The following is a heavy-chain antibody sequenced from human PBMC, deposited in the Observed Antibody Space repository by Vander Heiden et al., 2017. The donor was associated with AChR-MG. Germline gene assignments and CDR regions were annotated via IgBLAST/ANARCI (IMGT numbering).Heavy chain of an antibody. CDR1: GFTFSSYS. CDR2: ISSSSSYI. V-gene: IGHV3-21*01. Sequence: EVQLVESGGGLVKPGGSLRLSCAASGFTFSSYSMNWVRQAPGKGLEWVSSISSSSSYIYYADSVKGRFTISRDNAKNSLYLQMNSLRAEDTAVYYCARDHLAPLGNAFDIWGQGTMVTVSS. J-gene: IGHJ3*02. CDR3: ARDHLAPLGNAFDI. D-gene: IGHD7-27*01.